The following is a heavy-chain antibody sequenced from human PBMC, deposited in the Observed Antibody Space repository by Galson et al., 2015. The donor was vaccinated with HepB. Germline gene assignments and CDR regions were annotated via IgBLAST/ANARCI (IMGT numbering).Heavy chain of an antibody. Sequence: SVKVSCKAAGYTFTGYYMHWMRQAPGQGLEWMGWINPNSGGTNYAQKFQGRVTMTRDTSISTAYMELSRLRSDDTAVYYCARESRGGWSTFDYWGQGTLVTVSS. CDR3: ARESRGGWSTFDY. J-gene: IGHJ4*02. CDR1: GYTFTGYY. V-gene: IGHV1-2*02. D-gene: IGHD6-19*01. CDR2: INPNSGGT.